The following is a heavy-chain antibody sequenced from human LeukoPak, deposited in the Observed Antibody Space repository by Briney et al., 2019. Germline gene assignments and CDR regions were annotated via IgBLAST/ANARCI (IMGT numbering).Heavy chain of an antibody. Sequence: GGSLRLSCAASGFTFSSYSMNWVRQAPGKGLEWVSSISSSSSYIYYADSVKGRFTISRDNAKNSLYLQMNSLRAEDTAVYYCARVSSSGWFLDYWGQGTLVTVSS. CDR3: ARVSSSGWFLDY. J-gene: IGHJ4*02. CDR2: ISSSSSYI. V-gene: IGHV3-21*01. D-gene: IGHD6-19*01. CDR1: GFTFSSYS.